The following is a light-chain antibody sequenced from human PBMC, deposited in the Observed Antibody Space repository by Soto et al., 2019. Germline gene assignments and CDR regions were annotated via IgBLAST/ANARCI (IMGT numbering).Light chain of an antibody. CDR2: KAS. Sequence: DIQMTQSPSTLSASVGDRVTITCRASQSISSWLAWYQPKPGKAPKLLIYKASSLESGVPSRFSGSGSGTEFTLTISSLQPDDFATYYCHQYSTYSRTFGPGTKVEIK. J-gene: IGKJ1*01. CDR1: QSISSW. CDR3: HQYSTYSRT. V-gene: IGKV1-5*03.